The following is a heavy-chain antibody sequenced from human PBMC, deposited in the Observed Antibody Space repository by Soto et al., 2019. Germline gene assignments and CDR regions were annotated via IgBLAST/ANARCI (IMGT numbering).Heavy chain of an antibody. D-gene: IGHD3-10*01. CDR1: GFTFSSYA. Sequence: GGSLRLSCAASGFTFSSYAMSWVRQAPGKGLEWVSAISGSGGSTYYADSVKGRFTISRDNSKNTLYLQMNSLRAEDTAVYYCAKEVLLWFGEFVQPAYWGQGTLVTVSS. J-gene: IGHJ4*02. CDR2: ISGSGGST. CDR3: AKEVLLWFGEFVQPAY. V-gene: IGHV3-23*01.